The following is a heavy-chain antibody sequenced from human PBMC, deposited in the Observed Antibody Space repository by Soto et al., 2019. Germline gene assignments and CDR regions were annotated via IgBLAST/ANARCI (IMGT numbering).Heavy chain of an antibody. V-gene: IGHV1-8*01. CDR1: GYTFTSYD. D-gene: IGHD6-19*01. J-gene: IGHJ4*02. CDR2: MNPNSGNT. CDR3: ARDAIAVAGHDY. Sequence: ASVKVSCKASGYTFTSYDINWVRQATGQGLEWMGWMNPNSGNTGYAQKFQGRVTMTRNTSISTAYMELSSLRSEDTAVYYCARDAIAVAGHDYWGQGTLVTVSS.